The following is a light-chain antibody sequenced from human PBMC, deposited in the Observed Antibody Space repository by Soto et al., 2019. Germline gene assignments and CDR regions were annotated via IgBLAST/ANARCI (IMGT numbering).Light chain of an antibody. CDR2: GNS. CDR1: SSNIGAGYD. J-gene: IGLJ3*02. Sequence: QAVVTQPPSVSGAPGQRVTISCTGSSSNIGAGYDVHWYQQLPGTAPKLLIYGNSNRPSGVPDRFSGSKSGTSASLAITGLRAEDEADYYCQSYDSSPSGGVFGGGTKLTVL. V-gene: IGLV1-40*01. CDR3: QSYDSSPSGGV.